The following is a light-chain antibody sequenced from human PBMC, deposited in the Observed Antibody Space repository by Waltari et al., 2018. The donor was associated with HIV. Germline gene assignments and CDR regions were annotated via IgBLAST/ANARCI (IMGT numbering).Light chain of an antibody. J-gene: IGLJ3*02. CDR2: HAR. Sequence: QSVLTQPPSVSAAPGQRVTISCSGSSSNLGNSAVYWYQHVPGMPPKLVMSHARRPPSGVPYRFSGSKSGTSASLTIYGVQSQDEAYYYCATWDDSLTAWVFGGGSKVTVL. CDR3: ATWDDSLTAWV. CDR1: SSNLGNSA. V-gene: IGLV1-36*01.